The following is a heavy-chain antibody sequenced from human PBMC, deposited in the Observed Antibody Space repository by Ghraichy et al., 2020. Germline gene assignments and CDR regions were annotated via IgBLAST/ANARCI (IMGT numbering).Heavy chain of an antibody. J-gene: IGHJ6*02. V-gene: IGHV3-23*01. Sequence: GGSLRLSCAASGFTFSSYAMSWVRQAPGKGLEWVSAISGSGGSTYYADSVKGRFTISRDNSKNTLYLQMNSLRAEDTAVYYCAKAFERFWSGDYSYYYGMDVWGQGTTVTVSS. CDR2: ISGSGGST. D-gene: IGHD3-3*01. CDR1: GFTFSSYA. CDR3: AKAFERFWSGDYSYYYGMDV.